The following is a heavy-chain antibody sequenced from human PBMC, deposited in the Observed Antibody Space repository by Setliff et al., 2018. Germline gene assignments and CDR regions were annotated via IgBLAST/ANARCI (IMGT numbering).Heavy chain of an antibody. CDR2: IYTSGST. Sequence: SETLSLTCTVSGGSISSGSYNWSWIRQPAGKGLEWIGRIYTSGSTNYNPSLKSRVTISVDTSKNQFSLKLSSVTAADTAVYYCASLGSSRDYWGQGTLVTVSS. V-gene: IGHV4-61*02. J-gene: IGHJ4*02. CDR3: ASLGSSRDY. CDR1: GGSISSGSYN. D-gene: IGHD6-13*01.